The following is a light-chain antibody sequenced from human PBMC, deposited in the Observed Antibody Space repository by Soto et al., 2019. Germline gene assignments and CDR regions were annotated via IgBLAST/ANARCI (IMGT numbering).Light chain of an antibody. CDR2: AAS. V-gene: IGKV1-12*01. CDR3: KQANSFPRS. J-gene: IGKJ1*01. CDR1: KGFSRW. Sequence: DIQMTQSPSSVYAPVGDRVTITCRASKGFSRWLAGYQQKPGKAPKLLIYAASSLQSGGPTRFSGSGFGTNFTLAISTLQPEHFTTYYCKQANSFPRSFGQGTKVDIK.